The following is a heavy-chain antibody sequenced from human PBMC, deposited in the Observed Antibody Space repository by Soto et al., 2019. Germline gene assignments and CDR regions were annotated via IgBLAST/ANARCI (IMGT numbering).Heavy chain of an antibody. D-gene: IGHD7-27*01. J-gene: IGHJ4*02. Sequence: QVQLHGSGPGLVEPSQTLSLTCTVSGASITSDKSYCWAWVRQSPERGLEWIGHIYNGGGTYHNPSLNRRGSLSGDTSKNQFSLRLNSVSAADTAVYYCTKGPSGDKVDYWGQGILVTVSS. V-gene: IGHV4-30-4*01. CDR2: IYNGGGT. CDR3: TKGPSGDKVDY. CDR1: GASITSDKSY.